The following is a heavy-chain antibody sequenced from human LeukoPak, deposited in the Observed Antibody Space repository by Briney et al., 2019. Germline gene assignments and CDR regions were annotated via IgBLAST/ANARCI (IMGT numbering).Heavy chain of an antibody. D-gene: IGHD3-10*01. CDR1: GYTFTGYY. CDR3: ARDRPYGQYFDY. J-gene: IGHJ4*02. CDR2: INPNSGGT. V-gene: IGHV1-2*06. Sequence: GASVKVSCKASGYTFTGYYMHWVRQAPGQGLERMGRINPNSGGTNYAQKFQGRVTMTRDTSISTAYMELSRLRSDDTAVYYCARDRPYGQYFDYWGQGTLVTVSS.